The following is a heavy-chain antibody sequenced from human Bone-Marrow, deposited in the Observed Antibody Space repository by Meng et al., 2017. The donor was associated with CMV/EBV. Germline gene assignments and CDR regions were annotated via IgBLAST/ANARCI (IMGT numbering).Heavy chain of an antibody. CDR1: GFTFSSYW. J-gene: IGHJ4*02. CDR3: ARAFGAYDY. Sequence: GESLKISCAASGFTFSSYWMSWVRQAPGKGLVWVSRINSDGSSTSYADSVKGRFTISRDNAKNTLYLQMNSLRAEDTAVYYCARAFGAYDYWGQGTLVTVSS. D-gene: IGHD1-26*01. V-gene: IGHV3-74*01. CDR2: INSDGSST.